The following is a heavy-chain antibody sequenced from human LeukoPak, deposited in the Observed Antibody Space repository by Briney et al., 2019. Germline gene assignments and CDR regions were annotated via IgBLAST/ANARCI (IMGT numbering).Heavy chain of an antibody. CDR1: GFTFSSYV. V-gene: IGHV3-23*01. CDR3: AGGSSWPGLAY. Sequence: GGSLRLSCAASGFTFSSYVMSWVRQAPGKGLEWVSAISGSGGSTYYTDSVKGRFTISRDNSKNTLYLQMNSLRAEDTAVYFRAGGSSWPGLAYWGLGTLLTVSS. D-gene: IGHD6-13*01. CDR2: ISGSGGST. J-gene: IGHJ4*02.